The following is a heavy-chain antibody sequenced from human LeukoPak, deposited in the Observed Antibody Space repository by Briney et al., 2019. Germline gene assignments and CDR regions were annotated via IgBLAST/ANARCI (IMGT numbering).Heavy chain of an antibody. Sequence: ASVKVSCKTSGYTFTSYDINWVRQATGQGLEWTGWMNPDSGNTGYAQKFQGRVTMTRNTSISTAYMELSSLKSEDTAVYYCAKYPLRGQNYYYYGLDVWGQGTTVTVSS. J-gene: IGHJ6*02. CDR2: MNPDSGNT. D-gene: IGHD1-26*01. CDR3: AKYPLRGQNYYYYGLDV. V-gene: IGHV1-8*01. CDR1: GYTFTSYD.